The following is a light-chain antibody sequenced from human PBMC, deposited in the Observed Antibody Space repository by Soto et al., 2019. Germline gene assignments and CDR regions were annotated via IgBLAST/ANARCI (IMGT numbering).Light chain of an antibody. V-gene: IGLV1-40*01. Sequence: QSVLTQAPSVSGAPGRRVTISCTGGSSNIGAGYDGHCYQQVPGTAPKLLIDGNTNRPSGVPDRFSGSKSGTSASLAITGLQAEDEADYYCQSYDNSLRAVLFGGGTQLTVL. CDR2: GNT. J-gene: IGLJ2*01. CDR1: SSNIGAGYD. CDR3: QSYDNSLRAVL.